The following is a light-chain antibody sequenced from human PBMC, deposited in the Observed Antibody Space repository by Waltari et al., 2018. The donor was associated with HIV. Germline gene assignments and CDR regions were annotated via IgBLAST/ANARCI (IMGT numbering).Light chain of an antibody. CDR2: AVS. CDR3: QQVKSNPFT. Sequence: DIQLTQPRSLLSASVGDRATITCRASQGIGTSLAWYQQKPGKAPQLLISAVSTLQPGVPTRFSGSGSGTEFTLTISGLQPEDFATYYCQQVKSNPFTFGPGTKVDFK. CDR1: QGIGTS. V-gene: IGKV1-9*01. J-gene: IGKJ3*01.